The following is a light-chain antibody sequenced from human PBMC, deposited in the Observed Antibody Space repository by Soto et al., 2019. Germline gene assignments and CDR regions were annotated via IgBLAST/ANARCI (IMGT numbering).Light chain of an antibody. CDR2: EVI. Sequence: QSALTQSASVSGSPGQSITIPCTGTSSDVGGYDYVSWYQRHPGKVPKLIIYEVIKRPSGVSHRFSGSKSGNTASLTISGLQTEDEADYYCSSYTTSSALVFGGGTKVTVL. V-gene: IGLV2-14*01. J-gene: IGLJ2*01. CDR3: SSYTTSSALV. CDR1: SSDVGGYDY.